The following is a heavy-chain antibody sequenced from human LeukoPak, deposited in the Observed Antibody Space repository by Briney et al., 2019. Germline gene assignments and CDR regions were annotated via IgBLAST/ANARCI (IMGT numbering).Heavy chain of an antibody. Sequence: ASVKVSCKASGYTFTGYYMHWVRQAPGQGLEWMGWINPNSGGTNYAQKFQGRVTMTRDTSISTAYMELSSLRSEDTAVYYCARQYYHDSSAYYFAPDYWGQGTLVTVSS. CDR3: ARQYYHDSSAYYFAPDY. D-gene: IGHD3-22*01. CDR2: INPNSGGT. CDR1: GYTFTGYY. V-gene: IGHV1-2*02. J-gene: IGHJ4*02.